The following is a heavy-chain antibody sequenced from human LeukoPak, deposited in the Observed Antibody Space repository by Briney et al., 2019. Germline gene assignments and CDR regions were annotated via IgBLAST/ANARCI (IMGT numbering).Heavy chain of an antibody. J-gene: IGHJ4*02. CDR2: INPNSGGT. D-gene: IGHD2-2*01. CDR1: GYTFTGYY. CDR3: ARDKVGPAVAPTLFDY. Sequence: ASVKVSCKASGYTFTGYYMHWVRQAPGQGLEWMGWINPNSGGTNYAQKLQGRVTMTTDTSTSTAYMELRSLRPDDTAVYYCARDKVGPAVAPTLFDYWGQGTLVTVSS. V-gene: IGHV1-2*02.